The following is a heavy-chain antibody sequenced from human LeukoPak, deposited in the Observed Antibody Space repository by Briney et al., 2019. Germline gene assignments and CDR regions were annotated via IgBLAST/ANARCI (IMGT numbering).Heavy chain of an antibody. CDR1: GFTFDEYA. J-gene: IGHJ6*02. V-gene: IGHV3-43*02. CDR2: INGDGGCT. Sequence: GGSLTLSFASSGFTFDEYAMHWVRPAPSKDLAGVSLINGDGGCTYFARSLKGRFIISRDNSKNSLYLQMNSLRTEDTALYYCAKDRGIAARRWVYYYYGMDVWGQGTTVTVSS. D-gene: IGHD6-6*01. CDR3: AKDRGIAARRWVYYYYGMDV.